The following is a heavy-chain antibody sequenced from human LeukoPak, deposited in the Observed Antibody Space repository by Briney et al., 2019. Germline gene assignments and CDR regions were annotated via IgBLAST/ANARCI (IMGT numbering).Heavy chain of an antibody. D-gene: IGHD6-19*01. CDR1: GGTFSGYY. CDR3: ARRRAGCGSGWYGFDY. CDR2: INHSGST. J-gene: IGHJ4*02. V-gene: IGHV4-34*01. Sequence: SETLSLTCAVYGGTFSGYYWSWIRQPPGKGLEWVGEINHSGSTNYNPSLKSRVTISVDTSKNQFSLKLSSVTAADTAVYYCARRRAGCGSGWYGFDYWGQGTLVTVSS.